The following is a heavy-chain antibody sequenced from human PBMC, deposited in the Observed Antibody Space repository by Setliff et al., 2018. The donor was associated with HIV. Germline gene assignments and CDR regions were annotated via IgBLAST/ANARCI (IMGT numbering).Heavy chain of an antibody. CDR3: ARDGMSSHYYYGMDV. J-gene: IGHJ6*02. CDR2: IYTGGTT. Sequence: GGSLRLSCAASGFTFSDSYMSWIRQAPGKGLEWVSVIYTGGTTYYADSVKGRFTISRDNSKNTLYLQMNSLRAEDTAVYYCARDGMSSHYYYGMDVWGQGTTVTVSS. CDR1: GFTFSDSY. V-gene: IGHV3-53*01. D-gene: IGHD6-6*01.